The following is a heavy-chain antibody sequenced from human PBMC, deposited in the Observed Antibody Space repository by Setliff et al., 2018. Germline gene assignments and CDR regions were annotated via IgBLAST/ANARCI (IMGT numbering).Heavy chain of an antibody. J-gene: IGHJ6*01. V-gene: IGHV1-18*01. CDR2: ISNRNGET. Sequence: ASVKVSCKASGYTLTSYGVTWVRQAPGQGLEWMGWISNRNGETNYAQMFLGRVTMTTDTSTTTAYMELRSLRSDDTAVYYCARERIYDGLNYNGMDVWGQGTTVTVSS. CDR3: ARERIYDGLNYNGMDV. CDR1: GYTLTSYG. D-gene: IGHD3-3*01.